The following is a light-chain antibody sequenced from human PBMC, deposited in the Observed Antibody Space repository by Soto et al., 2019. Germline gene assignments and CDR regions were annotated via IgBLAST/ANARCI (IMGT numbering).Light chain of an antibody. CDR1: QSVSSS. V-gene: IGKV3-11*01. J-gene: IGKJ4*01. Sequence: EIVLTQSSATLSLSPGETATLSCRASQSVSSSLAWYQQKPGQTPRLLIYDASNRATGIPARFSGSGSGTDFTLTVSSLEPEDFAVYYCQQRSSWPLTFGGGTKVEIK. CDR2: DAS. CDR3: QQRSSWPLT.